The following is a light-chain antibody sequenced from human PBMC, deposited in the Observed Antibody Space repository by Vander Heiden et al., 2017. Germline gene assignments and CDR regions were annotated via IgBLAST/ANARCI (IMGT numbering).Light chain of an antibody. J-gene: IGKJ4*01. V-gene: IGKV3-20*01. CDR2: GAA. Sequence: LVLPLSPGTLSLSPGERATLSCRASQSVSSSYLAWYQQKPGQAPRLLIYGAASRATGIPDRFSGSGSGTDFTLTISRLEPEDVAVYYCQQYGSSPRALTFGGGTKVEIK. CDR3: QQYGSSPRALT. CDR1: QSVSSSY.